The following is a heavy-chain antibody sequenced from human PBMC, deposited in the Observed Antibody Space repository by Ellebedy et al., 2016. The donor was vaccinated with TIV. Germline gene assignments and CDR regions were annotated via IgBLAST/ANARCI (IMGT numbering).Heavy chain of an antibody. CDR1: GFTFSSYG. CDR3: ARQVRGDTAMAYPVDY. J-gene: IGHJ4*02. V-gene: IGHV3-30*03. Sequence: PGGSLRLSCAASGFTFSSYGMHRVRQAPGKGLEWVAVISYDGSNKYYADSVKGRFTISRDNSKNTLYLQMNSLRAEDTAVYYCARQVRGDTAMAYPVDYWGQGTLVTVSS. CDR2: ISYDGSNK. D-gene: IGHD5-18*01.